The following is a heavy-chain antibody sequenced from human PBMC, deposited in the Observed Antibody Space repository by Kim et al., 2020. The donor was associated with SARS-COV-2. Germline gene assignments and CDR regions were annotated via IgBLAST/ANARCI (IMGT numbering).Heavy chain of an antibody. CDR1: GFTVSSNY. D-gene: IGHD2-15*01. V-gene: IGHV3-66*01. J-gene: IGHJ4*02. CDR3: ARDRDLQSGGGNGISDY. CDR2: IYSGGST. Sequence: GGSLRLSCAASGFTVSSNYMSWVRQAPGKGLEWVSVIYSGGSTYYADSVKGRFTISRDNSKNTLYLQMNSLRAEDTAVYYCARDRDLQSGGGNGISDYWGQGTLGTVSS.